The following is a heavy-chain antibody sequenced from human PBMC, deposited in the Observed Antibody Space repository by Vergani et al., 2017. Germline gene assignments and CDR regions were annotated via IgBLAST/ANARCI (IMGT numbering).Heavy chain of an antibody. CDR3: AKGYSVSPYYFDY. D-gene: IGHD6-13*01. CDR2: ISSSSSTI. CDR1: GFTFSSYS. Sequence: EVQLVESGGGLVQPGGSLRLSCAASGFTFSSYSMNWVRQAPGKGLEWVSYISSSSSTIYYADSVKGRFTISRDNSKNTLYLQMNSLRAEDTAVYYCAKGYSVSPYYFDYWGQGTLVTVSS. J-gene: IGHJ4*02. V-gene: IGHV3-48*01.